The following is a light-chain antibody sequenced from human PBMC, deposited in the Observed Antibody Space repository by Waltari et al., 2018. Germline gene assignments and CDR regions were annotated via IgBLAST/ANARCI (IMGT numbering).Light chain of an antibody. J-gene: IGLJ3*02. CDR3: VAWDDSLYVAL. CDR1: STNIGTNY. Sequence: QSVLTQPPSASGTPGQSVPISCSGGSTNIGTNYVYWYQQLPGGAPKLLISKTNQRPSGVPDRFSGSKSGTSASLAISGLRSEDEADYYCVAWDDSLYVALFGGGTKLTVL. CDR2: KTN. V-gene: IGLV1-47*01.